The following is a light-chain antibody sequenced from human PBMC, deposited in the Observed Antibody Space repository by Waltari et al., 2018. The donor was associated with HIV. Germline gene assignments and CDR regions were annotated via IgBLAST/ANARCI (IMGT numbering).Light chain of an antibody. CDR3: CSYAGTYVV. CDR2: DVF. Sequence: QSALTQPHSVSGSPGQSVTISCTGTSSDVGAYDYVSWYQQYPGKAPKLIIYDVFKRPSGVPDRFSGSKSGNTASLTISGLQAEDEADYYCCSYAGTYVVFGGGTKLTVL. V-gene: IGLV2-11*01. J-gene: IGLJ2*01. CDR1: SSDVGAYDY.